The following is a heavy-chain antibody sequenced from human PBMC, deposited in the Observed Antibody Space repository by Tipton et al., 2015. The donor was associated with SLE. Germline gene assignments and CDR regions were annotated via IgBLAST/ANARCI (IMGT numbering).Heavy chain of an antibody. V-gene: IGHV3-74*01. Sequence: SLRLSCAASGFTFSSYWMHWVRQAPGKGLAWVSRINSDGSSTSYADSVKGRFTISRDNAKNTLHLQMNSLRAEDTAVYYCAREYPGYYYYMDVWGKGTTVTVSS. CDR2: INSDGSST. CDR1: GFTFSSYW. CDR3: AREYPGYYYYMDV. J-gene: IGHJ6*03. D-gene: IGHD2-2*01.